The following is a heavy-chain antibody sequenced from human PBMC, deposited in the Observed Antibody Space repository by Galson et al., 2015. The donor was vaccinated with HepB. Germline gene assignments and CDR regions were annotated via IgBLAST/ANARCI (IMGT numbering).Heavy chain of an antibody. V-gene: IGHV1-18*01. CDR3: ARDLLYDSIWAPGY. CDR2: ISPYNGDT. Sequence: SVKVSCKASGYTFSYYGITWVRQAPGQGLEWMGSISPYNGDTKYAQKVQDRVTMTTDTSTSTAYMELRNLIADDTAFYYCARDLLYDSIWAPGYWGQGTLVTVS. CDR1: GYTFSYYG. J-gene: IGHJ4*02. D-gene: IGHD6-13*01.